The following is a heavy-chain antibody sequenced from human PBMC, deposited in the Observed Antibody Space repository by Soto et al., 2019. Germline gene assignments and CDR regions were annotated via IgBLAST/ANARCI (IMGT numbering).Heavy chain of an antibody. CDR3: ARDVPPGRGSPNFYYYGMDV. CDR2: IYSSGST. J-gene: IGHJ6*02. Sequence: QVQLQESGPGLVKPSQTLSLTCTVSGGSISSGDYYWSWIRQHPGKGLEWIGYIYSSGSTYYNPSIKSRVTISVDTSKNQFSLKLSSVTAADTAVYYCARDVPPGRGSPNFYYYGMDVWGQGATVTVSS. V-gene: IGHV4-31*03. D-gene: IGHD3-10*01. CDR1: GGSISSGDYY.